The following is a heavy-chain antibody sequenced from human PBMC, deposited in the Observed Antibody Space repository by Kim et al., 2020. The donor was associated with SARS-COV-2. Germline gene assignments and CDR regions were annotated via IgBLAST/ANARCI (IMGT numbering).Heavy chain of an antibody. V-gene: IGHV3-13*01. J-gene: IGHJ3*02. Sequence: PGSVKGRFTSSRENAKNSWYLQMNSLRAGDTAVYYCARGYSSSWYWAFDIWGQGTMVTVSS. D-gene: IGHD6-13*01. CDR3: ARGYSSSWYWAFDI.